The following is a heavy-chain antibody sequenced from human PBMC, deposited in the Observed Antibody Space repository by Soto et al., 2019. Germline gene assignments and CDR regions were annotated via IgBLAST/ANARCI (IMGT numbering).Heavy chain of an antibody. CDR2: VIPIFGTA. V-gene: IGHV1-69*01. CDR3: ASPYYYDSGSYSEGMDV. Sequence: QVQLVQSGAEVKKPGSSVKVSCKASGGTFSSYAISWVRQAPGQGLEWMGGVIPIFGTANYARKFEGRVTITADESTSTAYMELSSLRSEDTAVYYCASPYYYDSGSYSEGMDVWGQGTTVTVSS. D-gene: IGHD3-10*01. CDR1: GGTFSSYA. J-gene: IGHJ6*02.